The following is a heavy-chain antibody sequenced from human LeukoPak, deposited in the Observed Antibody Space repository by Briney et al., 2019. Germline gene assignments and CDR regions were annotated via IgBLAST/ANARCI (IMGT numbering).Heavy chain of an antibody. CDR3: ARGLDIDPVDY. D-gene: IGHD2-15*01. CDR1: GYTFTGYY. Sequence: ASVKVSCKASGYTFTGYYMHWVRQAPGQGLEWMGWINPNSGGTNYAQKFQGWVTMTRDTSTSTVYMELSSLRSEDTAVYYCARGLDIDPVDYWGQGTLVTVSS. CDR2: INPNSGGT. J-gene: IGHJ4*02. V-gene: IGHV1-2*04.